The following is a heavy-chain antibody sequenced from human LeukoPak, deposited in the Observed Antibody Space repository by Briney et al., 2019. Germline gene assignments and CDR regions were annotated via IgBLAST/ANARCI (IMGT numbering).Heavy chain of an antibody. CDR1: GFTFNSYG. CDR3: AIDIIVGLLRFAFDI. J-gene: IGHJ3*02. D-gene: IGHD3-10*01. Sequence: GGSLRLSCAASGFTFNSYGMHWVCQAPGKGLEWVAFIRSHGSNKYYADSVKGRFTISRVNSKNTLYLQMNSLRAEETAVYYCAIDIIVGLLRFAFDIWGQGTMVTVSS. CDR2: IRSHGSNK. V-gene: IGHV3-30*02.